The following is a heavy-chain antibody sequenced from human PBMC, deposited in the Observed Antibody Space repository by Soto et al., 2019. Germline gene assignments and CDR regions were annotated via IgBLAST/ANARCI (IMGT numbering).Heavy chain of an antibody. V-gene: IGHV3-23*01. Sequence: PGGSLRLSCAASGFTFSNYAMSWVRQAPGKGLEWVSAISGSGGSTYYADSVKGRFTISRDNSKNTLYLQMNSLRAEDTAVYYCAKDPVRGYSGYGETVDYWGQGTLVTVSS. CDR2: ISGSGGST. J-gene: IGHJ4*02. CDR1: GFTFSNYA. CDR3: AKDPVRGYSGYGETVDY. D-gene: IGHD5-12*01.